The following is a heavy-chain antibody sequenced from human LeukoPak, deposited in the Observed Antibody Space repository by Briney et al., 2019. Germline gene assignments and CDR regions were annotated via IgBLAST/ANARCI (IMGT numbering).Heavy chain of an antibody. CDR3: ARGRGILTVYWAYYYYGMDV. Sequence: PSETLSLTCAVYGGSFSGYYWSWIRQPPGKGLEWIGEINHSGSTNYNPSLKSRVTISVDTSKNQFSLKLSSVTAADTAVYYCARGRGILTVYWAYYYYGMDVWGQGTTVTVSS. CDR2: INHSGST. D-gene: IGHD3-9*01. V-gene: IGHV4-34*01. J-gene: IGHJ6*02. CDR1: GGSFSGYY.